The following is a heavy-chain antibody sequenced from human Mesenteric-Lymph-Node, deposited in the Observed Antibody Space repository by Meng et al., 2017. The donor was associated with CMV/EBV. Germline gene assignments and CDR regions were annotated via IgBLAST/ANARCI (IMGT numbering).Heavy chain of an antibody. V-gene: IGHV3-66*01. CDR2: IYRGDNT. D-gene: IGHD3-10*01. Sequence: EVHLVECGGGLVRPGGSLRLSCAASGFNVRDKYMSWVRQAPGKGLEWVCIIYRGDNTYYIDSVKDRFTVSRDNSKNTMYLQMNSLRVEDTAVYYCTGDSVSNPNLDYWGQGTLVTVSS. CDR1: GFNVRDKY. CDR3: TGDSVSNPNLDY. J-gene: IGHJ4*02.